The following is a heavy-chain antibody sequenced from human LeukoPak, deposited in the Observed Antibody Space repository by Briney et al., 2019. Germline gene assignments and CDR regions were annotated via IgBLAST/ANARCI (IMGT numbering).Heavy chain of an antibody. V-gene: IGHV3-30-3*01. CDR3: ARDEIAAADYYFDC. J-gene: IGHJ4*02. D-gene: IGHD6-13*01. CDR1: GFTFSSYA. Sequence: GGSLSLSCAASGFTFSSYAMHWVRQAPGKGLEWVAVISYDGSNKYYADSVKGRFTISRDNSKNTLYLQMNSLRAEDTAVYYCARDEIAAADYYFDCWGQGTLVTVSS. CDR2: ISYDGSNK.